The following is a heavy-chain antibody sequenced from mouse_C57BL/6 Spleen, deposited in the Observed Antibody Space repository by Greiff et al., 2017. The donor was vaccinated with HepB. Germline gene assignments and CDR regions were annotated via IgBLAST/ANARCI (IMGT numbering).Heavy chain of an antibody. CDR1: GYTFTDYY. D-gene: IGHD1-1*01. CDR3: ARGYYGSSGGY. Sequence: EVKLQESGPELVKPGASVKISCKASGYTFTDYYMNWVKQSHGKSLEWIGDINPNNGGTSYNQKFKGKATLTVDKSSSTAYMELRSLTSEDSAVYYCARGYYGSSGGYWGQGTTLTVSS. CDR2: INPNNGGT. V-gene: IGHV1-26*01. J-gene: IGHJ2*01.